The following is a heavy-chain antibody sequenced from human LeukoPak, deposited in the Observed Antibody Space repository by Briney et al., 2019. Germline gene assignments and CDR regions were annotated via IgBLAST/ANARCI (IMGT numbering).Heavy chain of an antibody. CDR2: IYYSGST. CDR1: GGSISNDY. Sequence: SETLSLTCTVSGGSISNDYWSWIRQPPGKGLEWIGYIYYSGSTYYNPSLKSRVTISLDTSKNQFSLKLSSVTAADTAVYYCASRSTTAFHYWGQGTLVTVSS. D-gene: IGHD5/OR15-5a*01. J-gene: IGHJ4*02. V-gene: IGHV4-30-4*01. CDR3: ASRSTTAFHY.